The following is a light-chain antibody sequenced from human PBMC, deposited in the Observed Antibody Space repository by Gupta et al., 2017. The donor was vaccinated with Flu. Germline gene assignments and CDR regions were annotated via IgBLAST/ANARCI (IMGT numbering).Light chain of an antibody. Sequence: QSALTHPPSASASPGQSVTISCTGTSSDVGGYNYVSWYQQHPGKAPKLMIYEVSKRPSGVPDRFSGSKSGNTASLTVSGLQAEDEADYYCSSYAGSNNLVFGGGTKLTVL. CDR1: SSDVGGYNY. V-gene: IGLV2-8*01. CDR2: EVS. J-gene: IGLJ2*01. CDR3: SSYAGSNNLV.